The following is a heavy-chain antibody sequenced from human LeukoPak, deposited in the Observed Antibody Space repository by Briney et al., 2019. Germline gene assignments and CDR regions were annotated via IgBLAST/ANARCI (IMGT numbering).Heavy chain of an antibody. V-gene: IGHV3-23*01. CDR3: AKDRGSYFMGDY. D-gene: IGHD1-26*01. J-gene: IGHJ4*02. CDR1: GFTFSSYG. Sequence: GGSLRLSCAASGFTFSSYGMSWVRQAPGKGLEWVSAISGSGGSTYYADSVKGRYTISRDNSKNTLYLQMNSLRAEDTAVYYCAKDRGSYFMGDYWGQGTLVTVSS. CDR2: ISGSGGST.